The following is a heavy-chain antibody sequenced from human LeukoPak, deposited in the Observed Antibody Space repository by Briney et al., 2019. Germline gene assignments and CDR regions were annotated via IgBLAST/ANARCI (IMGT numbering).Heavy chain of an antibody. CDR1: GGSISSSSYY. D-gene: IGHD6-19*01. CDR3: AKGYSSGWYFDL. CDR2: ISGSGGST. Sequence: ETLSLTCTVSGGSISSSSYYWGWIRQPPGKGLEWVSAISGSGGSTYYADSVKGRFTISRDNSKNTLYLQMNSLRAEDTAVYYCAKGYSSGWYFDLWGRGTLVTVSS. V-gene: IGHV3-23*01. J-gene: IGHJ2*01.